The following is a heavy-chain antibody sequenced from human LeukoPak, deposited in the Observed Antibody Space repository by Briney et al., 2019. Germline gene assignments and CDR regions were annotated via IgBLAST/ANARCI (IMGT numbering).Heavy chain of an antibody. CDR1: GLTFNSYA. CDR2: ISGSGGRT. Sequence: GGSLRLFCAASGLTFNSYAMRWVRQAPGKALEGVSVISGSGGRTYYADSVKGRFTISRDNSKSTLCLQRNSLRAEDTAVYYCARDHSGIYSSDCWGQGTLVTVSS. CDR3: ARDHSGIYSSDC. D-gene: IGHD1-26*01. V-gene: IGHV3-23*01. J-gene: IGHJ4*02.